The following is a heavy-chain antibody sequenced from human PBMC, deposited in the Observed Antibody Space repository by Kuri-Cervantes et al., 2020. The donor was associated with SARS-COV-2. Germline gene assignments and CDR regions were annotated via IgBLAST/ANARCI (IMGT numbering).Heavy chain of an antibody. J-gene: IGHJ6*02. V-gene: IGHV1-69*10. CDR3: ARVFTGMDV. Sequence: SVKVSCKASGDTFSSYAISWVRQAPGQGLEWMGGIIPVLQIIKYAQRSQGRVTITADTSTSTAYMELRSLRSDDTAVYYCARVFTGMDVWGQGTTVTVSS. D-gene: IGHD3-10*02. CDR2: IIPVLQII. CDR1: GDTFSSYA.